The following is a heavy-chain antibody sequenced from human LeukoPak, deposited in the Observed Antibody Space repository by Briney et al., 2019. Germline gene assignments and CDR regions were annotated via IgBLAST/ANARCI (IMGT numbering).Heavy chain of an antibody. Sequence: ESGPTLVKPTQTLTLTCTFSGFSLSTSGVGVGWIRQPPGKALEWLALIYWDDDKRYSPSLKNRLTITKDTSKNQVVLTMTNMDPVDTATYYCAHAYRQAFGGVNFLDYWGQGTLVTVSS. CDR2: IYWDDDK. D-gene: IGHD3-16*01. CDR3: AHAYRQAFGGVNFLDY. J-gene: IGHJ4*02. V-gene: IGHV2-5*02. CDR1: GFSLSTSGVG.